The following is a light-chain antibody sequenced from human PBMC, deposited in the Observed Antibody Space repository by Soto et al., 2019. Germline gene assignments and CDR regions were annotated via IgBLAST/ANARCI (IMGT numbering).Light chain of an antibody. CDR1: QSVSSSH. CDR3: QQYGSSPWT. Sequence: EVVLTQSPGTLSLSPGERATLSCRTSQSVSSSHLAWYQQKPGQAPRLLIYVSSSRASGIPDMFSGSGSGTDFTLTISRLEPEDFAVYYWQQYGSSPWTFGQGTKLEIK. J-gene: IGKJ2*02. CDR2: VSS. V-gene: IGKV3-20*01.